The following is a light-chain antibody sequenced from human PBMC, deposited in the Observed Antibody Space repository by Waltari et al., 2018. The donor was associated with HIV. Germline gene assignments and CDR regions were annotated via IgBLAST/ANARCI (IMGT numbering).Light chain of an antibody. CDR2: YAS. Sequence: EIVLTQSPDVQSATPKEKATITCRASQSIGSNLHWYQQKPDQSPKLLIKYASRSCSGVPSRFSGSGSGTDFTLTISRLEAEDAATYYCHQSSSLPHAFGQGTKLEIK. J-gene: IGKJ2*01. V-gene: IGKV6-21*01. CDR1: QSIGSN. CDR3: HQSSSLPHA.